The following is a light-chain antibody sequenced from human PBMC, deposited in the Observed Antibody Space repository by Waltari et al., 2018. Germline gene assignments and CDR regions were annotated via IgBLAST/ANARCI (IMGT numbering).Light chain of an antibody. Sequence: EIVLTQSPATLSVSPGERATLSCRASPSVSTKVAWYQQRPGQAPRLPIYGGSSRPTGVPARFGGSGSETDFTLTISGLQSEDFAVYYCQHYEGWPPWTFGQGTKV. CDR3: QHYEGWPPWT. CDR1: PSVSTK. V-gene: IGKV3-15*01. J-gene: IGKJ1*01. CDR2: GGS.